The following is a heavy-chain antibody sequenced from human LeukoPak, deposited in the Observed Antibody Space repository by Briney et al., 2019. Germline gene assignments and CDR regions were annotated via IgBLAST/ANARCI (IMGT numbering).Heavy chain of an antibody. D-gene: IGHD3-22*01. CDR1: GGSISSYY. V-gene: IGHV4-59*12. CDR2: VYYSGST. J-gene: IGHJ4*02. Sequence: SETLSLTCTVSGGSISSYYWSWIRQPPGKGLEWIGYVYYSGSTNYNPSLKSRVTISEDKSKNQFSLIMSSVTAADTAVYYCAKGDRGGWLDFDSWGQGTLVTVSS. CDR3: AKGDRGGWLDFDS.